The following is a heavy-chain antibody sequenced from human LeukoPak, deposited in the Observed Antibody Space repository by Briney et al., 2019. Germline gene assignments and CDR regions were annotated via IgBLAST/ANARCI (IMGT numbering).Heavy chain of an antibody. Sequence: PGGSLRLSCAASGFIFSKAWMAWVRQAPGKGLEWDGHIKPKTDDGTTDYAAPVKGRFTISRDDSKSTLYLQMNSLNTEDTAVYFCTSALNLVLGELLGYWGQGTLVTVSS. CDR1: GFIFSKAW. CDR3: TSALNLVLGELLGY. J-gene: IGHJ4*02. D-gene: IGHD3-16*01. V-gene: IGHV3-15*01. CDR2: IKPKTDDGTT.